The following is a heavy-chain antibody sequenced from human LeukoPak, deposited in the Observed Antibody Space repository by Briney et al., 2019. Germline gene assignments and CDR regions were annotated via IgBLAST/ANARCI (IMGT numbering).Heavy chain of an antibody. J-gene: IGHJ4*02. CDR1: GGSISSSSYY. Sequence: SETLSLTCTVSGGSISSSSYYWGWIRQPPGKGLEWIGSIYYSGSTYYNPSLKSRVTISVDMSDNQFSLKLSSVTAADTAVYFCARYFHGYCSRGSCFYDYWGQGTLVTVSS. CDR3: ARYFHGYCSRGSCFYDY. D-gene: IGHD2-15*01. CDR2: IYYSGST. V-gene: IGHV4-39*01.